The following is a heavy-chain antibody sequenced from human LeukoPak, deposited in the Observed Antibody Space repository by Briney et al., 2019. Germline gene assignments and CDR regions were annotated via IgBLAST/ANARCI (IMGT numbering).Heavy chain of an antibody. D-gene: IGHD3-10*01. CDR1: GFTFDDYA. CDR2: ISWNSGSI. Sequence: PGGSLRLSCAASGFTFDDYAMHWVRQAPGKGLEWVSGISWNSGSIGYADSVKGRFTISRDNAKNTLYLQMNSPRAEDTAVYYCARDSTMVRGVIGYNWFDPWGQGTLVTVSS. V-gene: IGHV3-9*01. J-gene: IGHJ5*02. CDR3: ARDSTMVRGVIGYNWFDP.